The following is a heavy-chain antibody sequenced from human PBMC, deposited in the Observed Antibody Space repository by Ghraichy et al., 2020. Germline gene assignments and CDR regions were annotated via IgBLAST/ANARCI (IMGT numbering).Heavy chain of an antibody. V-gene: IGHV3-74*01. J-gene: IGHJ6*03. CDR1: GFDFSNYW. D-gene: IGHD4-11*01. Sequence: GGSLRLSCVASGFDFSNYWMHWVRQIPGKGLVWISRINSDGSAPSYADSVTGRFTVSRDNAKNTLYLQLNGLRAEDTAVYYCARPPWPVTTPDLFYYYYYMDVWGKGTTVTVSS. CDR2: INSDGSAP. CDR3: ARPPWPVTTPDLFYYYYYMDV.